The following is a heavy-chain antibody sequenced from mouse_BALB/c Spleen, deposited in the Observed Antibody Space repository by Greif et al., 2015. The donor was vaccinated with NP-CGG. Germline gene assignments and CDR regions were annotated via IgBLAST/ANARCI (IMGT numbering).Heavy chain of an antibody. CDR2: IDPSDSET. J-gene: IGHJ1*01. D-gene: IGHD2-1*01. CDR1: GYSFTSYW. CDR3: ARDGNYWYFDV. Sequence: VQLQQSGPPLVRPGASVKISCKASGYSFTSYWMHWVKQRPGQGLEWIGMIDPSDSETRLNQKFKDKATLTVDKSSSTAYMQLSSPTSEDSAVYYCARDGNYWYFDVWGAGTTVTVSS. V-gene: IGHV1S127*01.